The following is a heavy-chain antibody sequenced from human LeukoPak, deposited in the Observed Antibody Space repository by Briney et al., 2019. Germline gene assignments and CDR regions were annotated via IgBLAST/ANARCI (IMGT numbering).Heavy chain of an antibody. CDR1: IGSLSSSKW. Sequence: PSETLSLTCSVSIGSLSSSKWWSWVRQSPVKGLEWIGEIYLYGTTNYNPSFTSRVTMSVDRSRNQFSLKLTSVTAADTAVYYCARQKWEQQGRDYYFNGLDVWGPGTTVTVSS. J-gene: IGHJ6*02. CDR2: IYLYGTT. D-gene: IGHD1/OR15-1a*01. CDR3: ARQKWEQQGRDYYFNGLDV. V-gene: IGHV4-4*02.